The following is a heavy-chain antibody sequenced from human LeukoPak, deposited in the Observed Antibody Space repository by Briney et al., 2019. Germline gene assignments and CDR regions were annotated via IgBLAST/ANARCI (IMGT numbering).Heavy chain of an antibody. V-gene: IGHV3-33*01. J-gene: IGHJ4*02. CDR1: GFTFSSYG. CDR2: IWYDGNNK. Sequence: GRSLRLSCAASGFTFSSYGMHWVRQAPGKGLEWVAVIWYDGNNKYYADSVKGRFTISRDSSKNTLFLQMNSLRAEDTAVYYCARARYCSNVSCYATDYWGQGTLVTVSS. D-gene: IGHD2-2*01. CDR3: ARARYCSNVSCYATDY.